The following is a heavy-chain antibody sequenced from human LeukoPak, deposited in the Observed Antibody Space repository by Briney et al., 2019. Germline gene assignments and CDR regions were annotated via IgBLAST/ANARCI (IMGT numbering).Heavy chain of an antibody. CDR2: IIPIFGTA. D-gene: IGHD4-17*01. V-gene: IGHV1-69*01. CDR1: GGTFSSYA. CDR3: ASREMGYGDPLEGAYYMDV. Sequence: SVKVSCKASGGTFSSYAISWVRQAPGQGLEWMGGIIPIFGTANYAQKFQGRVTITADESTSTAYMELNSLRSEDTAVYYCASREMGYGDPLEGAYYMDVWGKGTTVTVSS. J-gene: IGHJ6*03.